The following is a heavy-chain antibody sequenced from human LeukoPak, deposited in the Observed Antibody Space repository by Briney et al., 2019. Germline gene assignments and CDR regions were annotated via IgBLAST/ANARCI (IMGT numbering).Heavy chain of an antibody. CDR2: IYPGDSDT. J-gene: IGHJ4*02. V-gene: IGHV5-51*01. D-gene: IGHD6-19*01. Sequence: PGESLKISCKGSGYSFTSYWIGWVRQMPGKGLEWMGIIYPGDSDTRYSPSFQGQVTISADKSISTAYLQWSSLKASDTAMYYCALQQLVPGGYSSGWYYYFDYWGQGTLVTVSS. CDR3: ALQQLVPGGYSSGWYYYFDY. CDR1: GYSFTSYW.